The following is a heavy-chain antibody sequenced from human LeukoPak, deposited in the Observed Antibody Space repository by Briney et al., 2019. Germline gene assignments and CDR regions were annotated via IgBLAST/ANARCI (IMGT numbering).Heavy chain of an antibody. CDR2: IMWRSGST. CDR3: TKDLTPGGADV. Sequence: GGSLRLSCAVSGFTSDDHAMHWVRQASGKGLEWVAGIMWRSGSTGYGNSVKGRFTISRDNTKKSLYLQMNGLRVEDTAFYYCTKDLTPGGADVWGQGTTVTVSS. D-gene: IGHD3-10*01. J-gene: IGHJ6*02. CDR1: GFTSDDHA. V-gene: IGHV3-9*02.